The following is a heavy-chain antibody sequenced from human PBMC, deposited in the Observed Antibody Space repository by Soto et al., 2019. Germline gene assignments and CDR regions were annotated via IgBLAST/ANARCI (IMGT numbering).Heavy chain of an antibody. CDR2: INAGNGNT. J-gene: IGHJ3*02. D-gene: IGHD3-22*01. CDR3: ARDMGNYYDSSGYLSLGAFDI. CDR1: GYTFTSYA. Sequence: ASVKVSCKASGYTFTSYAMHCVLQSPLQRREGMGWINAGNGNTKYSQKFQGRVTITRDTSASTAYMELSSLRSEDTAVYYCARDMGNYYDSSGYLSLGAFDIWGQGTMVTVSS. V-gene: IGHV1-3*01.